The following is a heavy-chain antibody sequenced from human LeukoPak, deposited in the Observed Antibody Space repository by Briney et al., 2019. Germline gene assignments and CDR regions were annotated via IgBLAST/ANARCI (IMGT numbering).Heavy chain of an antibody. CDR3: ARDYYGSGSISDY. CDR1: GFTFSSYE. V-gene: IGHV3-48*03. J-gene: IGHJ4*02. Sequence: PGGSLRLSCAASGFTFSSYEMNWVRQAPGKGLEWVSYISSSGSTIYYADSVKGRFTISRDNAKNSLYLQMNSLRAEDTAVYYCARDYYGSGSISDYWGQGTLVTVSS. D-gene: IGHD3-10*01. CDR2: ISSSGSTI.